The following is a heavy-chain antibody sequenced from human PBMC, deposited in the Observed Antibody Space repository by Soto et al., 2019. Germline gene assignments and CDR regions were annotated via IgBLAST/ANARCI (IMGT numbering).Heavy chain of an antibody. CDR2: IDPSDSYT. Sequence: GESLKISCKGSGYSFTSYWISWVRQMPGKGLEWMGRIDPSDSYTNYSPSFQGHVTISADKSISTAYLQWSSLKASDTAMYYCARPPDCSGGSCYGGMDLWGQGTTGTVSS. J-gene: IGHJ6*02. V-gene: IGHV5-10-1*01. CDR3: ARPPDCSGGSCYGGMDL. CDR1: GYSFTSYW. D-gene: IGHD2-15*01.